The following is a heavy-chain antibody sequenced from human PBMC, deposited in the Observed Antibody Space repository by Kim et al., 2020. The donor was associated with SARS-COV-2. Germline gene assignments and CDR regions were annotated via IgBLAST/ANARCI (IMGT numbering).Heavy chain of an antibody. CDR1: GYTFTGYY. V-gene: IGHV1-2*02. D-gene: IGHD6-13*01. Sequence: ASVKVSCKASGYTFTGYYMHWVRQAPGQGLEWMGWINPNSGGTNYAQKFQGRVTMTRDTSISTAYMELSRLRSDDTAVYYCARAGGTSSSWYHNWFDPWGQGTLVTVSS. CDR3: ARAGGTSSSWYHNWFDP. J-gene: IGHJ5*02. CDR2: INPNSGGT.